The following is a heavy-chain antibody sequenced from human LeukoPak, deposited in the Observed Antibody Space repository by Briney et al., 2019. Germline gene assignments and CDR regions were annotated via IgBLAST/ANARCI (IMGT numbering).Heavy chain of an antibody. J-gene: IGHJ3*02. D-gene: IGHD3-22*01. CDR1: GFTFSSYA. CDR2: ISGSGGST. Sequence: PGGSLRLSCAASGFTFSSYAMSWVRQAPGKGLEWVSAISGSGGSTYYADSVKGRFTISRDNSKNTLYLQMNSLRAEDTAVYYCAKDSEDSSGYYYSPPHAFDIWGQGTMVTVSS. V-gene: IGHV3-23*01. CDR3: AKDSEDSSGYYYSPPHAFDI.